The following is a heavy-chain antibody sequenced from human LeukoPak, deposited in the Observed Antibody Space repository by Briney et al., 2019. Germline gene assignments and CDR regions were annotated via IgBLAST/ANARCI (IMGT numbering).Heavy chain of an antibody. CDR3: AKDNYYYDAGAFDY. D-gene: IGHD3-22*01. V-gene: IGHV3-9*01. Sequence: GGSLRLSCAASGFTFDDYAMHWVRQAPGKGLEWVSGISWNSGSIGYADSVKGRFTISRDNAKNSLYLQMNSLRAEDTALYYCAKDNYYYDAGAFDYWGQGTLVTVSS. J-gene: IGHJ4*02. CDR1: GFTFDDYA. CDR2: ISWNSGSI.